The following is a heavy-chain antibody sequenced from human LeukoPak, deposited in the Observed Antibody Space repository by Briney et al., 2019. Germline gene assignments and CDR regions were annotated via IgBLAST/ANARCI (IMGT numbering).Heavy chain of an antibody. V-gene: IGHV1-69*05. D-gene: IGHD3-16*01. CDR1: GGTFSSYA. J-gene: IGHJ4*02. Sequence: SVKVSCKASGGTFSSYAISWARQAPGQGLEWMGRIIPIFGTANYAQKFQGRVTITTDESTSTAYMELSSLRSEDTAVYYCAREVGDYVWGSNLFDYWGQGTLVTVSS. CDR2: IIPIFGTA. CDR3: AREVGDYVWGSNLFDY.